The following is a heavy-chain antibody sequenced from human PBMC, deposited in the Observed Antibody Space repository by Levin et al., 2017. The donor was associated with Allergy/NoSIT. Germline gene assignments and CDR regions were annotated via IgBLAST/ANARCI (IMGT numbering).Heavy chain of an antibody. V-gene: IGHV3-23*01. CDR1: GFTFSSYA. Sequence: SCAASGFTFSSYAMSWVRQAPGKGLEWVSAISGSGGSTYYADSVKGRFTISRDNSKNTLYLQMNSLRAEDTAVYYCAKTDMYQLLFLSVWGQGTTVTVSS. CDR3: AKTDMYQLLFLSV. D-gene: IGHD2-2*01. J-gene: IGHJ6*02. CDR2: ISGSGGST.